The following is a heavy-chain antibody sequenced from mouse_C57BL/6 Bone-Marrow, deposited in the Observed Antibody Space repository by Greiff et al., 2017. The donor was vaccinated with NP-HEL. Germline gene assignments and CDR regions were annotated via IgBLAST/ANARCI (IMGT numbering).Heavy chain of an antibody. CDR2: ISNGGGST. CDR1: GFTFSDYY. V-gene: IGHV5-12*01. CDR3: ARRGGDY. J-gene: IGHJ4*01. Sequence: EVKLVESGGGLVQPGGSLKLSCAASGFTFSDYYMYWVRQTPEKRLEWVAYISNGGGSTYYPDTVQGRFTLSRDNAKNTLYLQMSRLKSEDTAMYYCARRGGDYWGQGTSVTVSS.